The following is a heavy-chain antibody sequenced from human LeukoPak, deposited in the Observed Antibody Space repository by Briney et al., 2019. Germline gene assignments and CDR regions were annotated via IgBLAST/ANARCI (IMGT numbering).Heavy chain of an antibody. J-gene: IGHJ6*04. V-gene: IGHV3-48*03. CDR3: AKPIWGAFPREMDV. CDR1: GFTFSSYE. Sequence: GGSLRLSCAASGFTFSSYEMNWVRQAPGKGLEWVSYISSSGSTIYYADSVKGRFTISRDNAKNSLYLQMNSLRAEDTAVYYCAKPIWGAFPREMDVWGKGTTVTISS. CDR2: ISSSGSTI. D-gene: IGHD3-16*01.